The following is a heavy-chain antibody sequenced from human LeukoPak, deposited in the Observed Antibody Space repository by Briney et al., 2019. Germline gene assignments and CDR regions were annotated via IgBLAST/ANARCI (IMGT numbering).Heavy chain of an antibody. J-gene: IGHJ6*03. Sequence: SETLSLTCTVSGGSISNNNYHWGWVRQPPGKGLEWIGSIYHSGTTYYNPSLKSRVTISVDTSKNQFSLKLSSVTAADTAVYYCARGIRHYYGSGKRYYYYYMDVWGKGTTVTVSS. V-gene: IGHV4-39*07. CDR1: GGSISNNNYH. CDR3: ARGIRHYYGSGKRYYYYYMDV. D-gene: IGHD3-10*01. CDR2: IYHSGTT.